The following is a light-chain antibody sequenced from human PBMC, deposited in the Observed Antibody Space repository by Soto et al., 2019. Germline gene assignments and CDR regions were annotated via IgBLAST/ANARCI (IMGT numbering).Light chain of an antibody. V-gene: IGLV2-23*01. Sequence: QSALTQPASVSGSPGQSITISCTGTSSDVGSYNLVSWYQQHPDKAPKLMIYEGSKRPSGVSNRFSGSKSGNTASLTISGLQAEDEADYYCCSYASTSTVVFGGGTKLTVL. CDR1: SSDVGSYNL. J-gene: IGLJ3*02. CDR3: CSYASTSTVV. CDR2: EGS.